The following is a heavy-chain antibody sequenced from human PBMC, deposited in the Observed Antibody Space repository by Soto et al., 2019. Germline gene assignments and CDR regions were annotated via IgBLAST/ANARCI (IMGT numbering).Heavy chain of an antibody. CDR3: ARDSSAANAPPYGMDV. V-gene: IGHV3-21*01. CDR2: ISSSSSSI. Sequence: GGSLRLSCAASKFTFNSYTMNWVRQAPGKGLEWVSSISSSSSSIYYADSVKGRFTISRDYAKNSLYLQMHSLRAEDTAVYYCARDSSAANAPPYGMDVWGQGTTVTVSS. J-gene: IGHJ6*02. CDR1: KFTFNSYT. D-gene: IGHD1-26*01.